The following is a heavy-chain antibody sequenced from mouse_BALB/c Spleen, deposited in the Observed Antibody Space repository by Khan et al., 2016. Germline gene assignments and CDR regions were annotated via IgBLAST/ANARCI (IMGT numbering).Heavy chain of an antibody. J-gene: IGHJ4*01. CDR1: GFSFSRYS. CDR2: IWAGGST. D-gene: IGHD1-1*01. Sequence: QVQLKESGPGLVAPSQSLSITCTGSGFSFSRYSVHWVRQPPGKGLEWLGMIWAGGSTDYNSALKSRLSISKDNSKRQVFLKVNSLQTDDTSSYYCTRDEGYYGAMDYWGQGTAVTVSS. V-gene: IGHV2-6-4*01. CDR3: TRDEGYYGAMDY.